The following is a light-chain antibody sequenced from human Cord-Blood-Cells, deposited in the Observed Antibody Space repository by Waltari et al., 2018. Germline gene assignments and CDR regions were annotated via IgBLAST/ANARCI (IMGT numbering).Light chain of an antibody. V-gene: IGLV2-14*01. CDR1: SSDVGGYNY. Sequence: QSALTQPASVSGSPGQSITISCTGTSSDVGGYNYVSWYQQHPGKAPTPMIYEVSTRPSGVSNRFSVSKSGNTASLTISGRQAEDDADYYCSSYTSSSTYVFGTGTKVTVL. CDR3: SSYTSSSTYV. CDR2: EVS. J-gene: IGLJ1*01.